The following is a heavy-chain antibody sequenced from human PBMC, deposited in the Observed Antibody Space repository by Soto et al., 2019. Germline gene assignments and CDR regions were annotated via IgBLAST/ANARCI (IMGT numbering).Heavy chain of an antibody. CDR2: IHYSGST. Sequence: QVQLQESGPGLVKPSETLSLTCSVSGDSVSDGSNYWSWIRQPPGKGLEWIGYIHYSGSTHYNSSLKSRVTMSLDKSKKQISLKLNSGTAADTAVYYCASGVTIFGVGRRYFYYGMDIWGQGTTVTVSS. CDR3: ASGVTIFGVGRRYFYYGMDI. V-gene: IGHV4-61*01. CDR1: GDSVSDGSNY. J-gene: IGHJ6*02. D-gene: IGHD3-3*01.